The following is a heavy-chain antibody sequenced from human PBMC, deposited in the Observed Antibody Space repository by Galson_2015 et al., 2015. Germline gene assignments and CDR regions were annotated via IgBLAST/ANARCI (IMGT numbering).Heavy chain of an antibody. D-gene: IGHD3-10*01. J-gene: IGHJ6*02. Sequence: SLRLSCAASGFTFSSYGMHWVRQAPGRGLEWVAVIWYDGSNKYYADSVKGRFTISRDNSKNTLYLQMNSLRAEDTAVYYCAREGTMVRGANGFRARMDYYYYGMDVWGQGTTVAVSS. CDR2: IWYDGSNK. V-gene: IGHV3-33*01. CDR1: GFTFSSYG. CDR3: AREGTMVRGANGFRARMDYYYYGMDV.